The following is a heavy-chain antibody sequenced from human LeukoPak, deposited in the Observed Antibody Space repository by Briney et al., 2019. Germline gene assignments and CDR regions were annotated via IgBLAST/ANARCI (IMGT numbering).Heavy chain of an antibody. Sequence: GRSLRLSCAASGFTFSSYAMHWVRQAPGKGLEWVAVISYDGSNKYYADSVKGRFTISRDNSKNTLYLQMNSLRAEDTAVYYCAKDTGPYYYYMDVWGKGTTVTVSS. CDR3: AKDTGPYYYYMDV. CDR1: GFTFSSYA. D-gene: IGHD2-8*02. V-gene: IGHV3-30-3*01. CDR2: ISYDGSNK. J-gene: IGHJ6*03.